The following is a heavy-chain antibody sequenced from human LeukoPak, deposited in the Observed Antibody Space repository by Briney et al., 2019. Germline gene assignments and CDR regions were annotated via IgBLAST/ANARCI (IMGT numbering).Heavy chain of an antibody. Sequence: ASVKVSCKASGYTFTSYHMHWVRQAPGQGLEWMGIINPSGGSTSYAQKFQGRVTMTRDTSTSTVYMELSSLRSEDTAVYYCARADCGGDCYPSTYFDYWGQGTLVTVSS. CDR2: INPSGGST. D-gene: IGHD2-21*01. CDR3: ARADCGGDCYPSTYFDY. V-gene: IGHV1-46*01. J-gene: IGHJ4*02. CDR1: GYTFTSYH.